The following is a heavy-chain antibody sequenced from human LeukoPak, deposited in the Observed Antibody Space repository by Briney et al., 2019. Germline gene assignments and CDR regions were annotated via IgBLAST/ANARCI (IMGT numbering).Heavy chain of an antibody. Sequence: GGSLRLSCAASGFTFSSYWMSWARQAPGKGLEWVANIKQDGSEKYYVDSVKGRFTISRDNAKNSLYLQMNILRDEDTAVYYCARDGYNYYGMDVWGQGTTVTVSS. J-gene: IGHJ6*02. CDR2: IKQDGSEK. CDR3: ARDGYNYYGMDV. V-gene: IGHV3-7*01. CDR1: GFTFSSYW.